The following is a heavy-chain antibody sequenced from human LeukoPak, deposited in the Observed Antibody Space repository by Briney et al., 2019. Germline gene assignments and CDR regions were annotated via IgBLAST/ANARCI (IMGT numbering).Heavy chain of an antibody. CDR1: GGSISSYY. J-gene: IGHJ4*02. D-gene: IGHD3-22*01. CDR2: IYYSGST. Sequence: SETLSLTCTVSGGSISSYYWSWIRQPPGKGLEWIGYIYYSGSTNYNPSLKSRVTISVDTSKNQFSLKLSSVTAADTAVYYCASFEIDSSGYYYWGQGTLVTVSS. CDR3: ASFEIDSSGYYY. V-gene: IGHV4-59*08.